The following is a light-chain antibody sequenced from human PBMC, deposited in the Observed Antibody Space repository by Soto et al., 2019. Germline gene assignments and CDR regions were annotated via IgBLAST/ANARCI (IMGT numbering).Light chain of an antibody. V-gene: IGKV3-15*01. CDR1: QSVSSN. CDR2: VAS. Sequence: EIVMTQSPATLSVSQGERATLSCRASQSVSSNLAWYQQKPGQAPRLLIYVASTMATVTPARFSGSGSGTEFTLNISSLQSEDFAVYYCQQYNNWPPWTLGQGTKVEIK. J-gene: IGKJ1*01. CDR3: QQYNNWPPWT.